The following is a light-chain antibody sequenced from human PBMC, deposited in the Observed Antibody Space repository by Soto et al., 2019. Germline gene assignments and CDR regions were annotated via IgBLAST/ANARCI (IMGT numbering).Light chain of an antibody. Sequence: QSVLTQPPSVSGSPGQSVTISCTGTSSDVGAYNFVSWYQQHPGKAPKLIIFDVSARPSGVSDRFSGSKSGNTASLTISGLQADDEADYYCCSYAGTYSPVLGGGTKLTVL. CDR3: CSYAGTYSPV. CDR2: DVS. J-gene: IGLJ2*01. CDR1: SSDVGAYNF. V-gene: IGLV2-11*01.